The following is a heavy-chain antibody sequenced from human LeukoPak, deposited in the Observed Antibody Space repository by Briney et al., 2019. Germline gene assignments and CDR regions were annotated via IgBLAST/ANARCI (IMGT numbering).Heavy chain of an antibody. CDR2: MKQDGSEK. J-gene: IGHJ6*02. Sequence: GGSLRLSCAASGFTFSGYWMSWVRQAPGKGLEWVANMKQDGSEKYHVDSVKGRFSISRNNAKNSLYLQMNSLRAEDTAVYYCVRGMDVWGQGTTVTVSS. V-gene: IGHV3-7*03. CDR1: GFTFSGYW. CDR3: VRGMDV.